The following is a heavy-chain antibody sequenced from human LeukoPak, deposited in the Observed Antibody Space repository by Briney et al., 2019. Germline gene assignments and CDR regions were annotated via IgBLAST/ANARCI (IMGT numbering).Heavy chain of an antibody. V-gene: IGHV3-11*01. Sequence: GGYLRLSCAASGFTFSDYYMSWIRQATGKGLEWVSYISSSGSTIYYADSVKGRFTISRDNAKNSLYLQMNSLRAEDTAVYYCARGPWGSYYGAEYFQHWGQGTLVTVSS. J-gene: IGHJ1*01. D-gene: IGHD1-26*01. CDR3: ARGPWGSYYGAEYFQH. CDR2: ISSSGSTI. CDR1: GFTFSDYY.